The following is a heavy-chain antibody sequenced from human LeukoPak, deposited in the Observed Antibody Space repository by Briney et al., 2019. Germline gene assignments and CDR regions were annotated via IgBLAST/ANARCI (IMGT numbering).Heavy chain of an antibody. CDR2: ISYDGRKK. J-gene: IGHJ3*02. CDR3: ARDNSGYDYAFDI. CDR1: GFTFSTYT. D-gene: IGHD5-12*01. V-gene: IGHV3-30*04. Sequence: GGSLRLSCAVSGFTFSTYTMHWVRQAPGKGLEGVALISYDGRKKYYADFVKGGFTISRDNSKNTQYVQMNTLRAEDTAVYYCARDNSGYDYAFDIWGQGTMVTVSS.